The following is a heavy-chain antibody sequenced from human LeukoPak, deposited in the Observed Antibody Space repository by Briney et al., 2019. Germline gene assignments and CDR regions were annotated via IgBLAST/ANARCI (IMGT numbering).Heavy chain of an antibody. CDR1: GSSLSTYW. CDR2: SNEDGTGA. CDR3: VRVPTNSYGFGQ. D-gene: IGHD5-18*01. Sequence: GGSLRLSCAVSGSSLSTYWMHWVRQAPGKGLVWVAHSNEDGTGASHADSVKGRFIISRDNAKNTLYLQMNGLRVEDTAVYYCVRVPTNSYGFGQWGQGSLVTVSS. V-gene: IGHV3-74*01. J-gene: IGHJ4*02.